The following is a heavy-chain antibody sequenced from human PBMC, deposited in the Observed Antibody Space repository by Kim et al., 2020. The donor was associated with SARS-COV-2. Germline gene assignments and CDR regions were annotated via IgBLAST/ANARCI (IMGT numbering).Heavy chain of an antibody. V-gene: IGHV1-18*01. D-gene: IGHD2-2*01. J-gene: IGHJ2*01. Sequence: ASVKVSCKASGYTFTSYGISWVRQAPGQGLEWMGWISAYNGNTNYAQKLQGRVTMTTYTSTSTAYMELRSLRSDDTAVYYCARDGGRCSSTSCFPSHWYFDLWGRGTLVTGSS. CDR1: GYTFTSYG. CDR2: ISAYNGNT. CDR3: ARDGGRCSSTSCFPSHWYFDL.